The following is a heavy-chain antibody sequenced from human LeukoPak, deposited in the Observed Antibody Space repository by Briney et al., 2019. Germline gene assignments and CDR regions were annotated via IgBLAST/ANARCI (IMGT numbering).Heavy chain of an antibody. Sequence: GGSLRLSCTASGFTFSSYSMSWVRQAPGKGPEWISYRSGSGSTIYYADSVKGGFTISRDNANNSLYLQMNSLRADDRAIYYCARYVTYYYDSSTYSLAYWGQGTLVTVSS. J-gene: IGHJ4*02. CDR3: ARYVTYYYDSSTYSLAY. D-gene: IGHD3-22*01. CDR1: GFTFSSYS. CDR2: RSGSGSTI. V-gene: IGHV3-48*01.